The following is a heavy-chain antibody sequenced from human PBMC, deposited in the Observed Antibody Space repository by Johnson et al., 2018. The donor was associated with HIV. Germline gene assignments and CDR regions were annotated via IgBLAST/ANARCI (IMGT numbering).Heavy chain of an antibody. J-gene: IGHJ3*02. V-gene: IGHV3-30*18. Sequence: QVQLVESGGGLVQPGGSLRLSCAASGFTFSSYAMHWVRQAPGKGLEWVAVISYDGSNKYYADSVKGRFTISRDNSKNTLLLQMNSLRAEDTAVYYCAKCIWGSSLIDAFDIWGQGTMVTVSS. CDR3: AKCIWGSSLIDAFDI. D-gene: IGHD6-13*01. CDR2: ISYDGSNK. CDR1: GFTFSSYA.